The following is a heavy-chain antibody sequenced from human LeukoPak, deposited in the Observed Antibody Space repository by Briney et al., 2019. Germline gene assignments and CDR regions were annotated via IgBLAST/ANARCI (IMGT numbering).Heavy chain of an antibody. Sequence: SETLSLTCTVSGGSISTYYWNWIRQPPGKGLEWTGYIYHSGSTNYNPSLQSRVTISVDTSKNQFSLNLNSVTAADTAVYYCARGGAARLHFQNWGQGILVTVSS. CDR2: IYHSGST. V-gene: IGHV4-59*01. CDR3: ARGGAARLHFQN. J-gene: IGHJ1*01. CDR1: GGSISTYY. D-gene: IGHD6-6*01.